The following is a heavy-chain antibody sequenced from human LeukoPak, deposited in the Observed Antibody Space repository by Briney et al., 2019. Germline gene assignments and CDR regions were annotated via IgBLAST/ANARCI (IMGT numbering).Heavy chain of an antibody. CDR2: INPYSAGT. V-gene: IGHV1-2*02. Sequence: ASVKVSSKASGFTFSGYYMHWVRQAPGQGLEWMGWINPYSAGTNYAQKSQGRVTMTRDTSISTAYMELNKLRSDDTAVYYCASHSVPNYNYYYMDVWGKGTTVTVSS. J-gene: IGHJ6*03. D-gene: IGHD5/OR15-5a*01. CDR1: GFTFSGYY. CDR3: ASHSVPNYNYYYMDV.